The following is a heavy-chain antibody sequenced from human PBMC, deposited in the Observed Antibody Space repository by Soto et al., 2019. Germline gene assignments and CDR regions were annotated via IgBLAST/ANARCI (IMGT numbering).Heavy chain of an antibody. Sequence: PSETLSLTCTVSVGSISIADCYWSWIRQPPGKGLEWIGYIYYSGTTHYNSSLKSRVTMSLDTSKNQFPLKLNSVTAADTAVYYCARDPRQGFCSSTSCYTPNWGQGTMVTVSS. CDR2: IYYSGTT. CDR3: ARDPRQGFCSSTSCYTPN. D-gene: IGHD2-2*02. CDR1: VGSISIADCY. J-gene: IGHJ1*01. V-gene: IGHV4-30-4*01.